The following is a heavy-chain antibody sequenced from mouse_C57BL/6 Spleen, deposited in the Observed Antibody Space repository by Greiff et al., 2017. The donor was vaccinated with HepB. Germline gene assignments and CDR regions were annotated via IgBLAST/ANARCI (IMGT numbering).Heavy chain of an antibody. V-gene: IGHV14-2*01. Sequence: EVQLQESGAELVKPGASVKLSCTASGFNIKDYYMHWVKQRTEQGLEWIGRIDPEDGETKYAPKFQGKATITADTSSNTAYLQLSSLTSEDTAVYYCATTVVATTDYYAMDYWGQGTSVTVSS. CDR3: ATTVVATTDYYAMDY. CDR2: IDPEDGET. CDR1: GFNIKDYY. J-gene: IGHJ4*01. D-gene: IGHD1-1*01.